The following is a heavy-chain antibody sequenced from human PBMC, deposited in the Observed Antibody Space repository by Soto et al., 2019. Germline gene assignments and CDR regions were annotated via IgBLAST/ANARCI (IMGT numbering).Heavy chain of an antibody. V-gene: IGHV3-33*01. CDR3: ARDRTNAHYLDF. CDR2: IWSDASDR. D-gene: IGHD1-1*01. Sequence: GGSLRLSCFGSGFPFSNYGIHWVRQAPGKGLEWVAVIWSDASDRHHADSVKGRFTISRDNSKNTLYLQMNSLTAEDTAVYYCARDRTNAHYLDFWGLGTLVTVS. J-gene: IGHJ4*02. CDR1: GFPFSNYG.